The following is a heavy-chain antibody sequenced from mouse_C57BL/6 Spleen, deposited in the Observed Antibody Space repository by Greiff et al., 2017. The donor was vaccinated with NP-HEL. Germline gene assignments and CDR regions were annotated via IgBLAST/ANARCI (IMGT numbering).Heavy chain of an antibody. D-gene: IGHD1-1*01. Sequence: QVQLQQSGAELVRPGASVKLSCKASGYTFTDYYINWVKQRPGQGLEWIARIYPGSGNTYYNEKFKGKATLTAEKSSSTAYMQLSSLTSEDSAVYCCARSVITTVVATRGYAMDYWGQGTSVTVSS. J-gene: IGHJ4*01. CDR3: ARSVITTVVATRGYAMDY. CDR2: IYPGSGNT. V-gene: IGHV1-76*01. CDR1: GYTFTDYY.